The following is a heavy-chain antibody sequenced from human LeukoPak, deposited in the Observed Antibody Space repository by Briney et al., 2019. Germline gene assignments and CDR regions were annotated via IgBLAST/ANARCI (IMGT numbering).Heavy chain of an antibody. CDR2: INHSGST. J-gene: IGHJ4*02. D-gene: IGHD3-22*01. CDR3: ARGLKVRTCYYDSSGYFFDY. V-gene: IGHV4-34*01. Sequence: PSETLSLTCAVYGGSFSGYYWSWIRQPPGKGLEWIGEINHSGSTNYNPSLKSRVTISVDTSRNQFSLKLSSVTAADTAVYYCARGLKVRTCYYDSSGYFFDYWGQGTLVTVSS. CDR1: GGSFSGYY.